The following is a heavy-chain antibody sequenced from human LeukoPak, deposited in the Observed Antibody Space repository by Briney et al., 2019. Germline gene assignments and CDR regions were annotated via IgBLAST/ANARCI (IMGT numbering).Heavy chain of an antibody. CDR2: IYHSGST. D-gene: IGHD1-26*01. Sequence: SSETLSLTCAVYGGSFSGYYWSWIRQPPGKGLEWIGEIYHSGSTNYNPSLKSRVTISVDKSKTQFSLKLSSVTAADTAVYYCARDKWEPRYAFDIWGQGTMATVSS. CDR3: ARDKWEPRYAFDI. V-gene: IGHV4-34*01. J-gene: IGHJ3*02. CDR1: GGSFSGYY.